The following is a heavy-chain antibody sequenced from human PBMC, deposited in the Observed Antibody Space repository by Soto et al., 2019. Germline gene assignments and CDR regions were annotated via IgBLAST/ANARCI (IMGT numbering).Heavy chain of an antibody. CDR2: ISGSGGST. CDR1: GFTFSSYA. Sequence: GGSLRLSCAASGFTFSSYAMSWVRQAPGKGLEWVSAISGSGGSTYYADSVKGRFTISRDNSKNTLYLQMNSLRAEDTAVYYCAKSTTVTTYYYYYYRDVWGKGTTVTVSS. D-gene: IGHD4-17*01. V-gene: IGHV3-23*01. CDR3: AKSTTVTTYYYYYYRDV. J-gene: IGHJ6*03.